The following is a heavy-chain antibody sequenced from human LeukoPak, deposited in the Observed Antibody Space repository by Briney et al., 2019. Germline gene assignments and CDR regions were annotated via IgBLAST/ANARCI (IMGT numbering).Heavy chain of an antibody. CDR1: GGSISSSSYY. CDR3: ARHGAYYDSSGYSGWFDP. J-gene: IGHJ5*02. CDR2: IYYSGST. D-gene: IGHD3-22*01. Sequence: SETLSLTCTVSGGSISSSSYYWGWIRQPPGKGLEWIGSIYYSGSTYYNPSLKSRVTISVDTSKNQFSLKLSSVTAADTAVYYCARHGAYYDSSGYSGWFDPWGQGTLVTVSS. V-gene: IGHV4-39*01.